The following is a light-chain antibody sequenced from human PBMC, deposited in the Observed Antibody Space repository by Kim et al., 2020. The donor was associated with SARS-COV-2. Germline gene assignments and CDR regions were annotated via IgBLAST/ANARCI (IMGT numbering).Light chain of an antibody. CDR1: QSVNSNY. J-gene: IGKJ4*01. CDR2: AAS. CDR3: QQYGSSLALT. Sequence: PGERATLSCRASQSVNSNYLAWYQQKPGQAPRLLIYAASSRATGIPDRFSGSGSGTDFTLTISRLEPEDFALFYCQQYGSSLALTFGGGTKLEI. V-gene: IGKV3-20*01.